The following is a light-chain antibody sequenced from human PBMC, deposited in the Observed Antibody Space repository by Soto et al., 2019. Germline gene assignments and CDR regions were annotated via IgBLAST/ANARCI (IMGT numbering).Light chain of an antibody. CDR3: CSYTGSSTLG. J-gene: IGLJ2*01. CDR1: SSDVGGYNY. V-gene: IGLV2-11*01. Sequence: QSALTQPRSVSGSPGQSVAISCTGTSSDVGGYNYVSWYQQYPGKAPKLMIYDVSRRPSRVPDRFSGSKSGNTASLTISGLQAEDEADYYCCSYTGSSTLGFGGGTQLTVL. CDR2: DVS.